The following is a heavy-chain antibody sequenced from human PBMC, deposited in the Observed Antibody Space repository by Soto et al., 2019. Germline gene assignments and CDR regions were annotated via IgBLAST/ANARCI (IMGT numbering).Heavy chain of an antibody. V-gene: IGHV4-59*08. D-gene: IGHD2-15*01. Sequence: SETLSLTCTVSGGSISSYYWSWIRQPPGKGLEWIGYIYYSGSTNYNPSLKSRVTISVDTSKNQFSLKLSSVTAADTAVYYCAKAATVPFDYWGQGTLVTVSS. CDR2: IYYSGST. CDR3: AKAATVPFDY. J-gene: IGHJ4*02. CDR1: GGSISSYY.